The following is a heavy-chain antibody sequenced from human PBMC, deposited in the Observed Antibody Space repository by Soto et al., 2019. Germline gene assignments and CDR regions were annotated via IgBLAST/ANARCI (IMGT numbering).Heavy chain of an antibody. J-gene: IGHJ4*02. Sequence: GASVKVSCKVSGYTLTELSMHWVRQAPGKGLEWMGGFDPEDGETIYAQKFQGRVTMTEDTSTDTAYMELSSLRSEDTAVYYCAGSIAVAGTPRFDYWGQGTLVTVSS. D-gene: IGHD6-19*01. CDR3: AGSIAVAGTPRFDY. CDR2: FDPEDGET. CDR1: GYTLTELS. V-gene: IGHV1-24*01.